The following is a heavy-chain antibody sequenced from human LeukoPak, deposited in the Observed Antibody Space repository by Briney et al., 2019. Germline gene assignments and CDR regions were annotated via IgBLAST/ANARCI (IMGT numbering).Heavy chain of an antibody. J-gene: IGHJ4*02. CDR3: ASTLRFLPYRRFDY. V-gene: IGHV4-34*01. Sequence: SETLSLTCAVYGESFSGFSWNWIRQPPGKGLEWIGEITHSGSTNYNPSLKSRVTISVDTSKNQFSLRLISVTAADTAVYYCASTLRFLPYRRFDYWGQGTLVTVPS. CDR2: ITHSGST. CDR1: GESFSGFS. D-gene: IGHD3-3*01.